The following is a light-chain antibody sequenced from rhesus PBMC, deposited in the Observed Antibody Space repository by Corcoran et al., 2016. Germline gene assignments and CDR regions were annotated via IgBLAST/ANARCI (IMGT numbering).Light chain of an antibody. CDR2: GAS. CDR3: QETSNLSPFT. V-gene: IGKV3-31*02. J-gene: IGKJ3*01. Sequence: EIVMTQSPATLSLSPGETATISCRTSQSVSSKLAWYQQKPGQAPRLLIYGASSRVTGIPDRFSGSGSGTDFTLTISSLEPEDFAVYYCQETSNLSPFTFGPGTKLDIK. CDR1: QSVSSK.